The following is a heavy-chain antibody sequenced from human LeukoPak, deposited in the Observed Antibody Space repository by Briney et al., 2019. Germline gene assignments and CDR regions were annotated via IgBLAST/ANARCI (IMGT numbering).Heavy chain of an antibody. D-gene: IGHD3-9*01. Sequence: SVKVSCKASGGTFISYAISWVRQAPGQGLEWMGGIIPIFGTANYAQKFQGRVTITADESTSTAYMELSSLRSEDTAVYYCAITYSYYDILTGSLFYRGQGTLVTVSS. CDR1: GGTFISYA. J-gene: IGHJ4*02. CDR3: AITYSYYDILTGSLFY. CDR2: IIPIFGTA. V-gene: IGHV1-69*13.